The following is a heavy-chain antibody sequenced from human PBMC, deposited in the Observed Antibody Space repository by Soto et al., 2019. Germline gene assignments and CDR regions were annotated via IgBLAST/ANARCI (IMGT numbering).Heavy chain of an antibody. CDR2: INPNSGGT. J-gene: IGHJ4*02. CDR3: ARGGPLSPYYFDY. V-gene: IGHV1-2*04. CDR1: GYTFTGYY. Sequence: SVKVSCNASGYTFTGYYMHWVRQAPGQGLEWMGWINPNSGGTNYAQKFQGWVTMTRDTSISTAYMELSRLRSDDTAVYYCARGGPLSPYYFDYWGQGTLVTVS.